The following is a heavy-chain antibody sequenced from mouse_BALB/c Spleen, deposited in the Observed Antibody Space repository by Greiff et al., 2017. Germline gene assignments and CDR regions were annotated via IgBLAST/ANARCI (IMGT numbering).Heavy chain of an antibody. V-gene: IGHV1-4*02. CDR1: GYTFTSYT. D-gene: IGHD2-4*01. CDR2: INPSSGYT. CDR3: ARGPRAIYYDYDWFAY. Sequence: VQLQQSAAELARPGASVKMSCKASGYTFTSYTMHWVKQRPGQGLEWIGYINPSSGYTEYNQKFKDKTTLTADKSSSTAYMQLSSLTSEDSAVYYCARGPRAIYYDYDWFAYWGQGTLVTVSA. J-gene: IGHJ3*01.